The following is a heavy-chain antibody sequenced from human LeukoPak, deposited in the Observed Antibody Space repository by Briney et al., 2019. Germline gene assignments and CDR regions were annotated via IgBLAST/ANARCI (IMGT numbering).Heavy chain of an antibody. CDR3: ARELSSTSCYPD. CDR2: INSDGSST. Sequence: GGSLRLSCAASGFTFSNYWMHWVRQSPDKGLVWVSRINSDGSSTSYADSVKGRFTISRDNAKNSLYLQMNSLRAEDTAVYYCARELSSTSCYPDWGQGTLVTVSS. J-gene: IGHJ4*02. V-gene: IGHV3-74*01. D-gene: IGHD2-2*01. CDR1: GFTFSNYW.